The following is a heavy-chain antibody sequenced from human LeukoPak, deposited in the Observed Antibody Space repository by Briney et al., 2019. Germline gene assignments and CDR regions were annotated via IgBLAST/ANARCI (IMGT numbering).Heavy chain of an antibody. Sequence: GGSLRLSCAASGFTFSSYWMNWARQAPGKGLEWVAVIWYDGSNKYYADSVKGRFTISRDYSKNTLYLRMNSLRAEDTAVYYCAKFHGDYDPSEYYFDYWGQGTLVTVSS. V-gene: IGHV3-33*08. J-gene: IGHJ4*02. CDR1: GFTFSSYW. CDR2: IWYDGSNK. D-gene: IGHD4-17*01. CDR3: AKFHGDYDPSEYYFDY.